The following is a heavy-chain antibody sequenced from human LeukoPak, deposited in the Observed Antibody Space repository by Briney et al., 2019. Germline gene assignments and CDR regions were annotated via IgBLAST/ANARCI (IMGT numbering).Heavy chain of an antibody. D-gene: IGHD3-10*01. CDR1: GFTFDGYG. CDR3: ARERASGVLDAFDV. CDR2: INWSGGST. J-gene: IGHJ3*01. V-gene: IGHV3-20*04. Sequence: GGSLRLSCRGSGFTFDGYGMSWVRQAPGKGLEWVSGINWSGGSTRYADSVKGRFTISRDNGRTSLYLQMSSLRAEDTALYYCARERASGVLDAFDVWGQATMVSVSS.